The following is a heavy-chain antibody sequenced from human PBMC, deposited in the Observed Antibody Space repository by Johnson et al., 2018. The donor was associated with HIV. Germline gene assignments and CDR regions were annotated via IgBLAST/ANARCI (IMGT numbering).Heavy chain of an antibody. CDR1: GITVGTNY. J-gene: IGHJ3*01. Sequence: VQLVESGGGLVQPGGSLRLSCAASGITVGTNYMSWVRQAPGKGLEWVSVIFSVGDVYYADSVKGRFTISRDTSKNMVYLQKNSLRPEDTAVYYCARDGRDLVTRGSFDVWGKGTVVTVSS. CDR2: IFSVGDV. CDR3: ARDGRDLVTRGSFDV. V-gene: IGHV3-66*02. D-gene: IGHD3-9*01.